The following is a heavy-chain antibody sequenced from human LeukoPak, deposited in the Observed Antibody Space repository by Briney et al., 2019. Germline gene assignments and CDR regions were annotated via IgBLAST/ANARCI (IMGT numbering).Heavy chain of an antibody. CDR1: RYTFTSYG. Sequence: ASVKVSCKASRYTFTSYGISWGRQAPGQGLEWMGWISAYNGNTNYAQKLQGRVTMTTDTSTSTAYMELRSLRSDDTAVYYCARDGPGYVGAREFDYWGQGTLVTVSS. CDR3: ARDGPGYVGAREFDY. V-gene: IGHV1-18*01. D-gene: IGHD1-26*01. J-gene: IGHJ4*02. CDR2: ISAYNGNT.